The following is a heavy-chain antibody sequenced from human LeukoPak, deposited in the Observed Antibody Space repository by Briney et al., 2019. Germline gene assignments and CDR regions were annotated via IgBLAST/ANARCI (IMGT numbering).Heavy chain of an antibody. J-gene: IGHJ4*02. D-gene: IGHD5-18*01. V-gene: IGHV4-39*07. CDR1: GGSISSSSYY. CDR3: ARMGGYGRVGFDY. CDR2: IYYSGST. Sequence: SETLSLTCTVSGGSISSSSYYWGWIRQPPGKGLEWIGSIYYSGSTYYNPSLKSRVTISVDTSKNQFSLKLSSVTAADPAVYYCARMGGYGRVGFDYWGQGTLVTVSS.